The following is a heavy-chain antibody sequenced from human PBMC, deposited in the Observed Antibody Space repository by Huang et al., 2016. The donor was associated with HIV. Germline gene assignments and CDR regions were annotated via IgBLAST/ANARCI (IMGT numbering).Heavy chain of an antibody. Sequence: EVHLVESGGGLVQPGRSPRLSCGASGFTFDDFSLHWVRQRPGKGLEDFSGSTGDSDRVFYAASVKGRFTISRDNAKNSLYLQMNSLRVEDTALYYCAHLPEPSSPWTDYWGQGTLVTVSS. J-gene: IGHJ4*02. V-gene: IGHV3-9*01. CDR2: STGDSDRV. D-gene: IGHD1-1*01. CDR3: AHLPEPSSPWTDY. CDR1: GFTFDDFS.